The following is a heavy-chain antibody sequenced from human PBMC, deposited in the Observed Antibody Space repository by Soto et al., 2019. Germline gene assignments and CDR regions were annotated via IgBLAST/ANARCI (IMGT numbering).Heavy chain of an antibody. CDR3: AAYGDYVGYYYGMDV. J-gene: IGHJ6*02. Sequence: QVQLQESGPGLVKTSGTLSLTCAVSGGSISSSNWWSWVRQPPGKGLEWIGEIYHSGSTNYNPSLKSRVTISVDKSKNQFSLKLSSVTAADTAVYYCAAYGDYVGYYYGMDVWGQGTTVTVSS. V-gene: IGHV4-4*02. CDR2: IYHSGST. D-gene: IGHD4-17*01. CDR1: GGSISSSNW.